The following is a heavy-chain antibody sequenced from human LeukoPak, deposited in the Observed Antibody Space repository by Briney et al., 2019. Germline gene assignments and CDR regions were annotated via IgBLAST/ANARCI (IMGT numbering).Heavy chain of an antibody. CDR1: GFTFSIYS. V-gene: IGHV3-21*01. CDR3: ARMTINGNYPPDY. D-gene: IGHD5-24*01. J-gene: IGHJ4*02. Sequence: PGGSLRLSCAASGFTFSIYSMSWVRQAPGKGLEWVSSISGDSNYIYYADSVKGRFTISRDNAKNSLFLQMNSLRAEDTAVYYYARMTINGNYPPDYWGQGTLVTVSS. CDR2: ISGDSNYI.